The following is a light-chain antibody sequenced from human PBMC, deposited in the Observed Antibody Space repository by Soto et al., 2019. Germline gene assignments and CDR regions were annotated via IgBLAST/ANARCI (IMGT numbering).Light chain of an antibody. CDR3: SSYTSSSTLVV. V-gene: IGLV2-14*01. CDR2: EVS. CDR1: SSDVGGYNY. Sequence: QSVLTQPASVYGSPGQSITISCTGTSSDVGGYNYVSWYQQHPGKAPKLMIYEVSNRPSGVSNRFSGSKSGNTASLTISGLQAEDEADYYCSSYTSSSTLVVFGGGTKVTVL. J-gene: IGLJ2*01.